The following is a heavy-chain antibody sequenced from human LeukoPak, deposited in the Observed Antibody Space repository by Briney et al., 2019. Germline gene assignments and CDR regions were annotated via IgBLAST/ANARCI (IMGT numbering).Heavy chain of an antibody. J-gene: IGHJ5*02. CDR1: GYTSTSYG. CDR3: ARDLSGDSFDP. CDR2: ISAYNGNT. Sequence: GASVKVSCKASGYTSTSYGISWVRQAPGQGLGWMGWISAYNGNTNYAQKLQGRVTMTTDTSTSTAYMELRSLRSDDTAVYYCARDLSGDSFDPWGQGTLVTVSS. D-gene: IGHD2-21*01. V-gene: IGHV1-18*01.